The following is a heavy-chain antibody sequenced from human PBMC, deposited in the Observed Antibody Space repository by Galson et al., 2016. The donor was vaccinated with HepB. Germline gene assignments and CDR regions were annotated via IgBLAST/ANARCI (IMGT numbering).Heavy chain of an antibody. V-gene: IGHV3-23*01. D-gene: IGHD3-10*01. CDR2: ISGSGGST. CDR3: ARESDYNIHYFDY. J-gene: IGHJ4*02. Sequence: SLRLSCAASGFTFSSYAMSWVRQAPGKGLEWVSGISGSGGSTYYADSVKGRFTISRDNSKNTLYLQMNSLRAEDTAVYYCARESDYNIHYFDYWGQGTLVTVSS. CDR1: GFTFSSYA.